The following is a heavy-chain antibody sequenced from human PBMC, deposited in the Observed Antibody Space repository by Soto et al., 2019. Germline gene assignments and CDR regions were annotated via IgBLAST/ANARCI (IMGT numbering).Heavy chain of an antibody. Sequence: PSETLSLTCDVYGGSFSGYIWTWIRQTPGKGLQWIGQINHSGSANYNPSLKSRVTISVHTSNSQFSLELSSVTAADTAVYYCARDIINGSQYSGGWYYFDSWGQGTQVNVSS. V-gene: IGHV4-34*01. CDR3: ARDIINGSQYSGGWYYFDS. D-gene: IGHD1-26*01. CDR2: INHSGSA. J-gene: IGHJ4*02. CDR1: GGSFSGYI.